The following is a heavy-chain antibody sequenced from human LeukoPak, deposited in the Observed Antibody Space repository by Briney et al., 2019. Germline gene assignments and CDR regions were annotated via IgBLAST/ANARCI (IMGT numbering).Heavy chain of an antibody. D-gene: IGHD2-2*01. Sequence: ASQTLSLTCTVSGASISSGDYYWSWLRQPPGKGLEWIGYIYNSGSIFYNPSLKSRLTISVDTSKKQFSLKLSSVAAADTAVYYCARAKGPGAHYNWFDPWGQGTLVTVSS. CDR2: IYNSGSI. CDR1: GASISSGDYY. CDR3: ARAKGPGAHYNWFDP. J-gene: IGHJ5*02. V-gene: IGHV4-30-4*01.